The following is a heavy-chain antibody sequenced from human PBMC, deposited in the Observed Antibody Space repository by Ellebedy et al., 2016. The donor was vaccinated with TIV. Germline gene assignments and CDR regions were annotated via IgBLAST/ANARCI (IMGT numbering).Heavy chain of an antibody. CDR1: GGSISSYY. CDR2: IYYRGST. V-gene: IGHV4-59*01. Sequence: MPSETLSLTCTVSGGSISSYYWRWIRQPPGTGLEWIGYIYYRGSTNYNPSLKSRVTISVDTSKNQFSLKLSSVTAADTAVYYCASSLTMLRGGMDVWGQGTTVTVSS. D-gene: IGHD3-10*01. CDR3: ASSLTMLRGGMDV. J-gene: IGHJ6*02.